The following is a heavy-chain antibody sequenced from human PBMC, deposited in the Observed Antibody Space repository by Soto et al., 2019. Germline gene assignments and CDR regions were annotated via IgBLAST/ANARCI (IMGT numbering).Heavy chain of an antibody. V-gene: IGHV4-39*01. D-gene: IGHD5-18*01. CDR1: GGSISSSSYY. J-gene: IGHJ4*02. Sequence: QLQLQESGPGLVKPSETLSLTCTVSGGSISSSSYYWGWIRQPPGKGLEWIGSIYYSGSTYYNPSLKRRVTITVDTSKNQFSLKLRSVTAADTAVYYCARRVAPPRITARDYWGQGTLVTLSS. CDR2: IYYSGST. CDR3: ARRVAPPRITARDY.